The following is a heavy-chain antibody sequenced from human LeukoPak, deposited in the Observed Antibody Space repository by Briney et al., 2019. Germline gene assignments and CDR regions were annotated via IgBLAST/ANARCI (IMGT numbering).Heavy chain of an antibody. D-gene: IGHD2-2*01. CDR3: ARGLSSTRRESDY. V-gene: IGHV4-39*07. J-gene: IGHJ4*02. Sequence: PSETLSLTCTVSGGSISSSSYYWGWIRQPPGKGLEWIGSIYYSGSTYYNPSLKSRVTISVDTSKHQFSLKLSSVTAADTAVYYCARGLSSTRRESDYWGQGTLVTVSS. CDR1: GGSISSSSYY. CDR2: IYYSGST.